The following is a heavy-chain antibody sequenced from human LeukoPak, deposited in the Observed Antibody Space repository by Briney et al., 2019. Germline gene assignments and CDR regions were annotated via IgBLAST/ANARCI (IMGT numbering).Heavy chain of an antibody. V-gene: IGHV3-53*01. CDR1: GFTVSSNY. J-gene: IGHJ4*02. Sequence: QPGGSLRLSCAASGFTVSSNYMSWVRQAPGKGLEWVSVIYNGDTTHYADSVKGRFTISRGNSRNTLYLQMNSLRAEDTAVYYCAGLGRWYFAHWGQGTLVTVSS. CDR3: AGLGRWYFAH. CDR2: IYNGDTT. D-gene: IGHD2-15*01.